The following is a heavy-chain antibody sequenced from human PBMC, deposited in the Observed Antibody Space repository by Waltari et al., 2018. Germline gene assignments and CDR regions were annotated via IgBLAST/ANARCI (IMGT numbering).Heavy chain of an antibody. CDR2: IWSDGNDK. CDR1: GFTFGSHW. V-gene: IGHV3-33*06. CDR3: AKDYDSSGYYPPQSGYFDY. Sequence: VHLVESGGGLVQPRGSLRLSCTVSGFTFGSHWMHWVRQAPGKGLAWVAHIWSDGNDKYYADSVTGRFTISRDNSKNTLYLQMNSLRAEDTAVYYCAKDYDSSGYYPPQSGYFDYWGQGTLVIVSS. D-gene: IGHD3-22*01. J-gene: IGHJ4*02.